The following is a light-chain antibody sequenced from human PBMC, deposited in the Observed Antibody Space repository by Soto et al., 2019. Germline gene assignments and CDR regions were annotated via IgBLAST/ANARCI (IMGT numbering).Light chain of an antibody. CDR3: QHYNNWLGT. CDR2: GAS. Sequence: EILMTQSPATLSVSPGERATLSCRASQNIRSNLAWYQHKPGQAPRLLMYGASTRATNIPARFSGSGSGTEFTLTISSLQSEDFAVYYCQHYNNWLGTFGGGTKVEIK. CDR1: QNIRSN. V-gene: IGKV3-15*01. J-gene: IGKJ4*01.